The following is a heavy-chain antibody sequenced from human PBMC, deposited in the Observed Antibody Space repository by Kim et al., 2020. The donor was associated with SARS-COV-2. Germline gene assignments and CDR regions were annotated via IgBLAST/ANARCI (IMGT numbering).Heavy chain of an antibody. CDR1: GFTFDDYA. V-gene: IGHV3-43*02. CDR2: ISGDGGST. J-gene: IGHJ1*01. CDR3: AKDIKYSSSSVTPVH. D-gene: IGHD6-6*01. Sequence: GGSLRLSCAASGFTFDDYAMHWVRQSPGKGLEWVSLISGDGGSTYYADSVKGRFTISRDNSKNSLYLQMNSLRTEDTALYYCAKDIKYSSSSVTPVHWGKGSLVTVSS.